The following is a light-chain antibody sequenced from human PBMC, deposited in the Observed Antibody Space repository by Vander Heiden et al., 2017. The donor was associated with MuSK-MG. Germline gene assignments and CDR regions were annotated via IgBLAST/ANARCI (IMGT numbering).Light chain of an antibody. CDR1: QSISSY. CDR2: AAS. Sequence: DIQMAQSPSSLSPSVGDRVTITCRASQSISSYLNRYQHKPGKAPKLLTYAASSLQSGVPSRFSGSGPATAFTLTISSLQPADFATSSCQLSYSTPQTFGQGTKLXIK. CDR3: QLSYSTPQT. V-gene: IGKV1-39*01. J-gene: IGKJ2*01.